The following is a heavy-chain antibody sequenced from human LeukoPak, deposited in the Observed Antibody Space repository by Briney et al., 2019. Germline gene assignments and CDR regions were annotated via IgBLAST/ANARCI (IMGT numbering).Heavy chain of an antibody. CDR3: ASRRMSDQLSYYYMDV. V-gene: IGHV1-69*13. Sequence: SVKVSCKASGGTFSSYAISWVRRAPGQGLEWMGGIIPIFGTANYAQKFQGRVTITADESTSTAYMELSSLRSEDTAVYYCASRRMSDQLSYYYMDVWGKGTTVTVSS. J-gene: IGHJ6*03. D-gene: IGHD2-2*01. CDR2: IIPIFGTA. CDR1: GGTFSSYA.